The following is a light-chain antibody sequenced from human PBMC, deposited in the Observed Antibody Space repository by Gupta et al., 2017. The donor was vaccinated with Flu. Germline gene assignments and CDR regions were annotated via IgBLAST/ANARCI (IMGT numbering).Light chain of an antibody. CDR3: QSADNSGTYVV. Sequence: SYELTQPPSVSVSPGQTARITCSGDALPKQYAYWYQQKPGQAPVLVIYKDSERPSGSPERFSGSSSGTTVTLTISGVQAEDEADYYCQSADNSGTYVVFGGGTKLTVL. CDR2: KDS. V-gene: IGLV3-25*02. CDR1: ALPKQY. J-gene: IGLJ2*01.